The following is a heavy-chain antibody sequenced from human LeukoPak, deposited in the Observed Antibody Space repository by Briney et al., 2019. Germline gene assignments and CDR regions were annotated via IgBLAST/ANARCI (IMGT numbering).Heavy chain of an antibody. CDR2: IYYSGST. V-gene: IGHV4-59*01. Sequence: SSETLSLTCTVSGGSIRGYYWSWIRQPPGKGLEWIGYIYYSGSTNYNPSLKSRVSISVDTSKNQFSLKLSSVTAADTAVYYCAREPMTTVTLGAFDIWGQGTMVTVSS. D-gene: IGHD4-17*01. CDR1: GGSIRGYY. CDR3: AREPMTTVTLGAFDI. J-gene: IGHJ3*02.